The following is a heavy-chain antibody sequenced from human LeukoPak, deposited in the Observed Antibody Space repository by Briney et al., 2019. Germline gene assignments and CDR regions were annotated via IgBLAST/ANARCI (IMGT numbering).Heavy chain of an antibody. V-gene: IGHV3-23*01. J-gene: IGHJ6*02. Sequence: GGSLRLSCAASGFTFSSYAMSWVRQAPGKGLEWVSAIGGSGGSTYYADSAKGRFTISRDNSKNTLYLQMNSLRAEDTAVYYCFTSNIVATIGFYYYYYGMDVWGQGTTVTVSS. CDR2: IGGSGGST. CDR3: FTSNIVATIGFYYYYYGMDV. CDR1: GFTFSSYA. D-gene: IGHD5-12*01.